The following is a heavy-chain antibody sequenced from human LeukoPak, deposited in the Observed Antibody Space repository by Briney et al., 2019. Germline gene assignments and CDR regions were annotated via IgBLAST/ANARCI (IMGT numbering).Heavy chain of an antibody. V-gene: IGHV4-59*08. CDR1: GGSISGYY. Sequence: SETLSLTCTVSGGSISGYYWSWIRQPPGKGLEWIGYIYYSGSTNYNPSLKSRVTISVDTSKNQFSLKLSSVTAADTAVYYCARQCSSTSCYDYWGQGTLVTVSS. CDR3: ARQCSSTSCYDY. J-gene: IGHJ4*02. CDR2: IYYSGST. D-gene: IGHD2-2*01.